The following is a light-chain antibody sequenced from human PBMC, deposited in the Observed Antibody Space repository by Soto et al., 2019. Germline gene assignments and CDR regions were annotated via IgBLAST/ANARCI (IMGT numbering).Light chain of an antibody. Sequence: QSALTQPASVSGSPGQSITISCTGTSSDVGGYNYVSWYQQHPGKAPKLMIYEDSKRPSGVSDRFSGSKSGNTASLTISGLQAEDEADYYCSSYTSSSTWVFGGGTKLTVL. J-gene: IGLJ3*02. CDR3: SSYTSSSTWV. V-gene: IGLV2-14*01. CDR1: SSDVGGYNY. CDR2: EDS.